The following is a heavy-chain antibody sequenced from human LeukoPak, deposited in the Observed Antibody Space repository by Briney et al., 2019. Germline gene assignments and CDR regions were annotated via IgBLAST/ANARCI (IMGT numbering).Heavy chain of an antibody. J-gene: IGHJ4*02. CDR2: ISGSGGST. V-gene: IGHV3-23*01. CDR3: AKEGGYDYVWGSSDY. D-gene: IGHD3-16*01. Sequence: GGSLRLSCAASGFTFSSYAMSWVRQAPGKGLEWVSTISGSGGSTYYADSVKGRFTISRDNSKNTLYLQMNSLRAEDTAVYYCAKEGGYDYVWGSSDYWGQGTLVTVSS. CDR1: GFTFSSYA.